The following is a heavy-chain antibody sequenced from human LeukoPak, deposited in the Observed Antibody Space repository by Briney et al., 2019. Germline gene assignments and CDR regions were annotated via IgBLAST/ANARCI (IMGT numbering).Heavy chain of an antibody. J-gene: IGHJ4*02. CDR3: ARDSRGVTTFDY. CDR1: GGSLSSYY. D-gene: IGHD3-10*01. CDR2: IYTSGST. Sequence: SETLSLTCAVYGGSLSSYYWSWIRQPAGKGLEWIGRIYTSGSTNYNPSLKSRVTMSVDTSKNQFSLKLSSVTAADTAVYYCARDSRGVTTFDYWGQGTLVTVSS. V-gene: IGHV4-4*07.